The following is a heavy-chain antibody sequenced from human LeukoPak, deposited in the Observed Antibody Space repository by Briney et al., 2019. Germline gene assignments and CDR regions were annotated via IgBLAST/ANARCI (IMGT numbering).Heavy chain of an antibody. CDR3: AREDGQTIAAADAPSAFDI. Sequence: PGGSLRLSCAASGFTFSSYGMHWVRQAPGEGLAWVAVIWYDGSNISYADTVKGRFTISRDNSKNTLYLQMNSLRAEDTAVYYCAREDGQTIAAADAPSAFDIWGQGTMVTASS. CDR2: IWYDGSNI. CDR1: GFTFSSYG. J-gene: IGHJ3*02. V-gene: IGHV3-33*01. D-gene: IGHD6-13*01.